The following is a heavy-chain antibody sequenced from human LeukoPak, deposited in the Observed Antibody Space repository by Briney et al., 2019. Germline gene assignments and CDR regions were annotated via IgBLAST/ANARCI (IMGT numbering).Heavy chain of an antibody. Sequence: GGSLRLSCAASGFIFSDHWMHWVRQAPGKGLVWVSRINSDGSSTSYADSVKGRFTISRDNAKNTLYLQMNSLRAEDTAVYYCARSPYDIVLKVFSVTHFDFWGQGALVTVSS. CDR2: INSDGSST. J-gene: IGHJ4*02. CDR3: ARSPYDIVLKVFSVTHFDF. CDR1: GFIFSDHW. D-gene: IGHD2-8*01. V-gene: IGHV3-74*01.